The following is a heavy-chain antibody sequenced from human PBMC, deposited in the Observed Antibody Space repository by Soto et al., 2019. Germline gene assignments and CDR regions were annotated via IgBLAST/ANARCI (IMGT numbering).Heavy chain of an antibody. D-gene: IGHD4-4*01. Sequence: QVQLVQSGAEVKKPGASVKVSCKASGYTFTSYGISWVRQAPGQGLEWMGWISAYNGNTNYAQKLQGRVTMTTDTPTSTAALELRSLRPDATAVYCCGRDMYSAAGSWGQGTLVTVSP. CDR3: GRDMYSAAGS. CDR1: GYTFTSYG. CDR2: ISAYNGNT. V-gene: IGHV1-18*01. J-gene: IGHJ5*02.